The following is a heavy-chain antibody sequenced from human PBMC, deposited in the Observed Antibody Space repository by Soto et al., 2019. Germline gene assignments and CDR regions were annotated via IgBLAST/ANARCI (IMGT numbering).Heavy chain of an antibody. V-gene: IGHV4-39*01. J-gene: IGHJ5*02. CDR2: MYYSGST. CDR1: GGSISAGTYY. Sequence: QLQLQESGPGLVKPSETLSLTCTVSGGSISAGTYYWDWIRQPPGKGLEWIGSMYYSGSTYYNPSLKSRVTISVDTSKNQVSLHLTSVTAADTAVYYCARHSSAWHLYWFDPWGQGTLVTVSS. D-gene: IGHD6-19*01. CDR3: ARHSSAWHLYWFDP.